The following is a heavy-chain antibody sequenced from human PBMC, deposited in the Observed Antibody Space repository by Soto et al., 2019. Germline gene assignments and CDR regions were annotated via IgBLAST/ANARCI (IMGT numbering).Heavy chain of an antibody. CDR2: IIPILGIA. CDR3: EKDDGGNGDY. Sequence: QVQLVQSGAEVKKPGSSVKVSCKASGGTFSSYTISWVRQSPGQGLEWMGRIIPILGIANYAQKFQGRVTITADKSPSTAYMELSSLRSEDTAVYYCEKDDGGNGDYWGQGTLVTVSS. J-gene: IGHJ4*02. D-gene: IGHD2-15*01. CDR1: GGTFSSYT. V-gene: IGHV1-69*08.